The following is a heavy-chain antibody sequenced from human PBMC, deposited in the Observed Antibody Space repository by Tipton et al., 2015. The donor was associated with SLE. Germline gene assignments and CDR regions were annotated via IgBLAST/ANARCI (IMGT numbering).Heavy chain of an antibody. CDR1: GVSISSGSYY. J-gene: IGHJ3*01. V-gene: IGHV4-61*02. CDR3: ARTLDALDL. CDR2: VYITGSP. Sequence: TLSLTCTVSGVSISSGSYYWNWIRQPAGKGLEWIGRVYITGSPYYNPSLESRVAMSMDTSKNQFSLRLTAVAAADTAVYYCARTLDALDLWGQGTVVTVSS.